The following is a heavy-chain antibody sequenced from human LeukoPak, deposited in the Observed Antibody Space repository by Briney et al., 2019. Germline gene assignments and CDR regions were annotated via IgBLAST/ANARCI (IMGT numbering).Heavy chain of an antibody. Sequence: PGGSLRLSRAASGFTFSSYAMHWVRQAPGKGLEWVAVISYDGSNKYYADSVKGRFTISRDNSKNTLYLQMNSLRAEDTAVYYCARGGSGFSGALFDYWGQGTLVTVSS. CDR3: ARGGSGFSGALFDY. J-gene: IGHJ4*02. CDR1: GFTFSSYA. CDR2: ISYDGSNK. D-gene: IGHD6-19*01. V-gene: IGHV3-30*04.